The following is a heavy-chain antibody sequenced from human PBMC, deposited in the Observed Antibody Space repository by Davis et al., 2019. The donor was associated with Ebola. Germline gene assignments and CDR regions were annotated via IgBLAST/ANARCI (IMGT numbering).Heavy chain of an antibody. D-gene: IGHD1-26*01. CDR2: LGTSADT. J-gene: IGHJ3*02. V-gene: IGHV3-23*01. CDR1: GFIFNSYV. Sequence: GGSLRLSCAASGFIFNSYVMSWVRQAPGKGLEWVSTLGTSADTYYADSVKGRFTISRDNSKNTLYLQMNGLRVEDTAIYYCAKDTSNIWFDIWGQGTMVTVSS. CDR3: AKDTSNIWFDI.